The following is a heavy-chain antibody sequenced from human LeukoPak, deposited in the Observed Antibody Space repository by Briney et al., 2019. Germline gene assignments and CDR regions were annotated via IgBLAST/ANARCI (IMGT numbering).Heavy chain of an antibody. CDR1: GYTFTSYY. V-gene: IGHV1-46*01. Sequence: ASVKVSCKASGYTFTSYYMHWVRQAPGQGLEWMGVINPSGGSTSYAQKFQGRVTMTRDTSTSTVYMGLSSLGSEDTAVYYCASGDCSSTSCYDYWGQGTLVTVSS. CDR2: INPSGGST. D-gene: IGHD2-2*03. CDR3: ASGDCSSTSCYDY. J-gene: IGHJ4*02.